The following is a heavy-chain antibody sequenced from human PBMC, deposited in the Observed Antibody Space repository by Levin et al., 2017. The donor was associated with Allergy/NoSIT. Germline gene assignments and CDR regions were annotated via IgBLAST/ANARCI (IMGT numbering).Heavy chain of an antibody. CDR2: IRSRTDGGTT. J-gene: IGHJ4*02. Sequence: MSGGSLRLSCAASGFSFSKAWMTWVRQGPGKGLEWVGRIRSRTDGGTTDYAAPVKGRFTISRDDSKNMLYLEMNSLKSEDTGVYYCTTWGDDYGPGNFYSWGQGTLVTVSS. CDR3: TTWGDDYGPGNFYS. D-gene: IGHD3-10*01. V-gene: IGHV3-15*05. CDR1: GFSFSKAW.